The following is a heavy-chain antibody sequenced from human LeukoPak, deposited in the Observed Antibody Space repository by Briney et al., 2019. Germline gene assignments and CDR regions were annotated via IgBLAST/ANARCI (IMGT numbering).Heavy chain of an antibody. D-gene: IGHD3-10*01. CDR1: GSTFDDYA. CDR2: ISWNSGSI. CDR3: AKARMGGSGSYKVYFDY. V-gene: IGHV3-9*01. Sequence: GGSLRLSCAASGSTFDDYAMHWVRQAPGKGLEWVSGISWNSGSIGYADSVKGRFTISRDNAKNSLYLQMNSLRAEDTALYYCAKARMGGSGSYKVYFDYWGQGTLVTVSS. J-gene: IGHJ4*02.